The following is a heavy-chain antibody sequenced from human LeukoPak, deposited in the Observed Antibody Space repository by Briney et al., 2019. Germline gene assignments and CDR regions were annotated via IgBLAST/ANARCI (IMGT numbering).Heavy chain of an antibody. Sequence: GGSLRLSCAASGFTFSSYSMNWVRQAPGKGLEWVSYISSSSSTIYYADSVKGRFTISRDNAKNSLYLQMNSLRAEDTAVYYCASLGDYVWGSNDYWGQGTLVTVCS. J-gene: IGHJ4*02. CDR2: ISSSSSTI. D-gene: IGHD3-16*01. CDR3: ASLGDYVWGSNDY. CDR1: GFTFSSYS. V-gene: IGHV3-48*01.